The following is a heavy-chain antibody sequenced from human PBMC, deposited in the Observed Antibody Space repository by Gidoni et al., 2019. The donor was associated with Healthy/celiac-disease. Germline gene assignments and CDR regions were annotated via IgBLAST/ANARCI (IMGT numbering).Heavy chain of an antibody. V-gene: IGHV1-2*02. D-gene: IGHD1-1*01. J-gene: IGHJ2*01. Sequence: QVQLVQSGAEVKKPGASVKVSCKASGYTFTGYYMHWVRQAPGQGLEGMGWINPNSGGTNYAQKFQGRVTMTRDTSISTAYMELSRLRSDDTAVYYCARGDENNWELTTNNWYFDLWGRGTLVTVSS. CDR3: ARGDENNWELTTNNWYFDL. CDR2: INPNSGGT. CDR1: GYTFTGYY.